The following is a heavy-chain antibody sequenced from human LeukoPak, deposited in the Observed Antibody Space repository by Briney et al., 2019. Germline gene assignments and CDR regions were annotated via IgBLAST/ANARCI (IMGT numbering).Heavy chain of an antibody. V-gene: IGHV1-69*06. CDR1: GGTFSSYA. J-gene: IGHJ4*02. CDR2: IIPIFGTA. D-gene: IGHD5-18*01. CDR3: ARAKGYSYGACEY. Sequence: SVKVSCKASGGTFSSYAFSWVRQAPGQGLEWMGGIIPIFGTANYAQKFQGRVTITADKSTSTAYMELSSLRSEDTAVYYCARAKGYSYGACEYWGQGTLVTVSS.